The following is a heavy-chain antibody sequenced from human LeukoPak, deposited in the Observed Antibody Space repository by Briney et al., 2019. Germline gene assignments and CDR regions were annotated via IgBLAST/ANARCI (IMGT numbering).Heavy chain of an antibody. CDR2: IIPILGIA. D-gene: IGHD1-26*01. Sequence: GASVKVSCKASGGTFSSYAISWVRQAPGQGLEWMGRIIPILGIANYAQKFQGRVTITADKSTSTAYMELSSLRSEDTAVYYCARVKAGSGSYYAIPEWYFDYWGQGTLVTVSS. J-gene: IGHJ4*02. V-gene: IGHV1-69*04. CDR3: ARVKAGSGSYYAIPEWYFDY. CDR1: GGTFSSYA.